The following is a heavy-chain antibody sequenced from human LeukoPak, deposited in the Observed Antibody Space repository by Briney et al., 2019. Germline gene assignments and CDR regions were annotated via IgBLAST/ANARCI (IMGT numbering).Heavy chain of an antibody. J-gene: IGHJ6*03. V-gene: IGHV1-2*02. CDR1: GYTFTSNY. CDR2: INPNSGGT. Sequence: ASVKVSCTASGYTFTSNYMHWVRQAPGQGLEWMGWINPNSGGTNYAQKFQGRVTMTRDTSISTAYMELSRLRSDDTAVYYCARGKCGGDCYSLGYYYYMDVWGKGTTVTVSS. D-gene: IGHD2-21*01. CDR3: ARGKCGGDCYSLGYYYYMDV.